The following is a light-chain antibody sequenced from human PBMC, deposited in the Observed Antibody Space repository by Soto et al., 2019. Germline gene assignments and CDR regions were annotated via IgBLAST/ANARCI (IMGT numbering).Light chain of an antibody. J-gene: IGKJ3*01. Sequence: DIQMTQSPSSLSASVGDRVTITCRASQSISSYLNWYQQRPGKAPKLLIYAASGLQSGVPSRFSGSGPGTDFTLTISSLQPEDFATYYCQQSYSTPGLTFGPGTKVDIK. V-gene: IGKV1-39*01. CDR3: QQSYSTPGLT. CDR1: QSISSY. CDR2: AAS.